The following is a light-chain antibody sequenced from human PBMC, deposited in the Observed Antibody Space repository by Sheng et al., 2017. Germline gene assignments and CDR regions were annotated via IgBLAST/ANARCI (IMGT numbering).Light chain of an antibody. CDR3: CSYAESSTV. V-gene: IGLV2-23*01. Sequence: QSALTQPASVSGSPGQSITISCTGISSDVGSYNRVSWYQQHPGKAPKLLIYEGIKPPSGVSDRFSGSKSGKMASLTISGLQAEDEADYYCCSYAESSTVFGGGTKLTVL. CDR2: EGI. J-gene: IGLJ2*01. CDR1: SSDVGSYNR.